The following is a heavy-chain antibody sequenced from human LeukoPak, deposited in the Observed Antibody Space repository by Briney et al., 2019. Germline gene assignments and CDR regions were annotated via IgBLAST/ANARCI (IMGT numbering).Heavy chain of an antibody. V-gene: IGHV3-20*04. CDR2: INWNGGST. D-gene: IGHD6-19*01. CDR1: GFTFDDYG. CDR3: ARDSAVAGTEGGSDY. Sequence: GGSLRLSCAASGFTFDDYGMSWVRQAPGKGLEWVSGINWNGGSTGYADSVKGRFTISRDNAKNSLYLQMNSLRAEDTALYYCARDSAVAGTEGGSDYWGQGTLVTVSS. J-gene: IGHJ4*02.